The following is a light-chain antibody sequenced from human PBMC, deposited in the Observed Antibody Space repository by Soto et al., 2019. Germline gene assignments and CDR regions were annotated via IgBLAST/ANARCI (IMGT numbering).Light chain of an antibody. Sequence: DIVMTQSPDSLAVSLGERATINCKSSQSVLYSSNNKNYLAWYQQRPGQPPKVLIYWASTRESGVPDRFSGSGSGPDFTLTITSLQAEDVAVYYCQQYESTPPTFGQGTKLEIK. J-gene: IGKJ2*01. CDR3: QQYESTPPT. V-gene: IGKV4-1*01. CDR2: WAS. CDR1: QSVLYSSNNKNY.